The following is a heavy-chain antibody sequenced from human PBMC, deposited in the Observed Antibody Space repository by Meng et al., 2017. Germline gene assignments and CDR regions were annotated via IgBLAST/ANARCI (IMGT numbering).Heavy chain of an antibody. J-gene: IGHJ4*02. CDR1: GFTFNNYW. CDR3: LDEAPRSDY. V-gene: IGHV3-74*01. Sequence: VQLVESGGGLVLPGGSLGLSCAASGFTFNNYWMHWVRQVPGKGLVWVSRISGDGSITNYADSVKGRFTISRDNAKNTLYLQMNSLRPEDTAVYYCLDEAPRSDYWGQGSLVTVSS. CDR2: ISGDGSIT. D-gene: IGHD1-1*01.